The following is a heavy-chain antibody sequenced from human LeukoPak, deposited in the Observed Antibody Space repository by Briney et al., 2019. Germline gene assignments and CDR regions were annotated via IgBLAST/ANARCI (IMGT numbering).Heavy chain of an antibody. J-gene: IGHJ6*03. D-gene: IGHD3-10*01. Sequence: PGGPLRLSCAASGFTFSSYAMHWVRQAPGKGLEWVAFIRYDGSNKYYADSVKGRFTISRDNSKNTLYLQMNSLRAGDTAVYYCARFAAGGSYYYYMDVWGKGTTVTVSS. CDR2: IRYDGSNK. CDR3: ARFAAGGSYYYYMDV. V-gene: IGHV3-30*02. CDR1: GFTFSSYA.